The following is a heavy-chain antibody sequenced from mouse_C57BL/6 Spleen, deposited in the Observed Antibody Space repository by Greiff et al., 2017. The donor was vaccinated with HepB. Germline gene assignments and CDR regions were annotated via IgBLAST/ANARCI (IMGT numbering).Heavy chain of an antibody. CDR2: IDPETGGT. V-gene: IGHV1-15*01. CDR3: TRAVITTVVEFDY. CDR1: GYTFTDYE. Sequence: VQLQQSGAELVRPGASVTLSCKASGYTFTDYEMHWVKQTPVHGLEWIGAIDPETGGTAYNQKFKGKAILTADKSSSTAYMELRSLTSEDSAVYYCTRAVITTVVEFDYWGQGTTLTVSS. D-gene: IGHD1-1*01. J-gene: IGHJ2*01.